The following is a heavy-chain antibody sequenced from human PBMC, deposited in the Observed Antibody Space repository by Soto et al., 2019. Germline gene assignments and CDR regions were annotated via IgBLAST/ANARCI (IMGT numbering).Heavy chain of an antibody. J-gene: IGHJ6*02. CDR1: GGSVSNISDY. CDR3: ARGVGFGYYYYHMDL. Sequence: QVQLQESGPGLVKPSETLSLTCTVSGGSVSNISDYWSWVRQPPGKGLEWIGYIYYSGSADYNPSLGSRVTISLDTSKNQSSLKLSSVTTADTAVYYCARGVGFGYYYYHMDLWGQGTTVTVSS. D-gene: IGHD3-10*01. V-gene: IGHV4-61*01. CDR2: IYYSGSA.